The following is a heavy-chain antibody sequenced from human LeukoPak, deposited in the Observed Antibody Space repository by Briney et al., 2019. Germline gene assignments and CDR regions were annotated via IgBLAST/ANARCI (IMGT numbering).Heavy chain of an antibody. CDR3: AREGIYDFWSGYYYYYYMDV. D-gene: IGHD3-3*01. CDR1: GGSISSYY. Sequence: SETLSLTCTVSGGSISSYYWSWIRQPAGKGLEWIGRIYTSGSTNYNPSLKGRVTTSVDTSKNQFSLKLSSVTAADTAVYYCAREGIYDFWSGYYYYYYMDVWGKGTTVTVSS. V-gene: IGHV4-4*07. J-gene: IGHJ6*03. CDR2: IYTSGST.